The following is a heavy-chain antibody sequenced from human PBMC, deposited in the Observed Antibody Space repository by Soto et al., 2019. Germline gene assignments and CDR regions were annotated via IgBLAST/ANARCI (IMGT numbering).Heavy chain of an antibody. V-gene: IGHV1-46*01. J-gene: IGHJ6*02. CDR3: AGGPCGSYYNRGNYYGMDV. CDR1: GYTFTSYY. CDR2: IDPSGGST. Sequence: ASVKVSCKASGYTFTSYYMHWVRQAPGQGLEWMGIIDPSGGSTSYAQKFQGRVTMTRDTSTSTVYMELSSLRSEDTAVYYCAGGPCGSYYNRGNYYGMDVWGQGTTVTVSS. D-gene: IGHD1-26*01.